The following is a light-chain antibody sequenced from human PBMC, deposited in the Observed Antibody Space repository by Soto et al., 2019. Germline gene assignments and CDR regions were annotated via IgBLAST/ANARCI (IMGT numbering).Light chain of an antibody. Sequence: IVLTQSPATLSLSPWERATLSCRASQSVGSYLAWYQQKPGQAPRLLIYDASNRATGIPARFSGSGSGTDFTLTISSLEPADFAVYYCQQRSNWPPITFGQGTRLEIK. J-gene: IGKJ5*01. CDR3: QQRSNWPPIT. CDR1: QSVGSY. CDR2: DAS. V-gene: IGKV3-11*01.